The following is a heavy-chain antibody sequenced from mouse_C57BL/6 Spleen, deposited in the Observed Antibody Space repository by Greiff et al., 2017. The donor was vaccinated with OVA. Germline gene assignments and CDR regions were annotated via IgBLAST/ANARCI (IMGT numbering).Heavy chain of an antibody. Sequence: QVQLQQSGAELVRPGASVTLSCKASGYTFTDYEMHWVKQTPVHGLEWIGAIDPETGGTAYNQKFKGKAILTADKSSSTAYMELRSLTSEDSAVYYCTSTMFTAFDYWGQGTTLTVSS. D-gene: IGHD2-2*01. CDR2: IDPETGGT. J-gene: IGHJ2*01. CDR3: TSTMFTAFDY. CDR1: GYTFTDYE. V-gene: IGHV1-15*01.